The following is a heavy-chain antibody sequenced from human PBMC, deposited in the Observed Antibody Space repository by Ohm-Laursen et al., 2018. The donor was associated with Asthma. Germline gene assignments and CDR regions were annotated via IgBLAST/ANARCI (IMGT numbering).Heavy chain of an antibody. J-gene: IGHJ4*02. D-gene: IGHD3-22*01. CDR2: IYYSGST. Sequence: SETLSLTCAVYGGSFSGYYWSWIRQPPGKGLEWIGDIYYSGSTYYNPSLKSRVTISVDTSKNQFSLKLSSVTAADTAVYYCARANYYDSSGYQQNWGQGTLVTVSS. CDR1: GGSFSGYY. V-gene: IGHV4-34*01. CDR3: ARANYYDSSGYQQN.